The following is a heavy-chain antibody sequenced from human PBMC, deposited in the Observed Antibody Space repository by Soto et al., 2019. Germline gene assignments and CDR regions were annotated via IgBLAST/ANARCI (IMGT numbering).Heavy chain of an antibody. D-gene: IGHD6-13*01. CDR1: GGSISSGGHY. J-gene: IGHJ4*02. CDR2: IYYRGNT. V-gene: IGHV4-39*01. Sequence: SETLSLTCTVSGGSISSGGHYWGWIRQPPGKGLEWIGNIYYRGNTYYNPSLRSRVTISVDTSKNQFSLKVTSLTVADTAVYHCARHRDTSSRYLLPDYWGQGILVTVSS. CDR3: ARHRDTSSRYLLPDY.